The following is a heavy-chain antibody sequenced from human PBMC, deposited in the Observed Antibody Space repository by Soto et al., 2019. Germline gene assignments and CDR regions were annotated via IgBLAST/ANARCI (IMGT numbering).Heavy chain of an antibody. V-gene: IGHV4-31*03. Sequence: PSETLSLTCSVSGASIKSGGYYWNWIRQHPGKDLEWMGYIYYGGATNYNPSLKSRLIISIDTSKNQFSLRLSSVTAADTAVYFCARDSTIAARAFDIWGQGTMVTVSS. CDR1: GASIKSGGYY. CDR3: ARDSTIAARAFDI. CDR2: IYYGGAT. J-gene: IGHJ3*02. D-gene: IGHD6-13*01.